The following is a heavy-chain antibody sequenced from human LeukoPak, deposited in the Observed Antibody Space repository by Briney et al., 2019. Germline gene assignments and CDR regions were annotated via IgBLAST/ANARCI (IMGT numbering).Heavy chain of an antibody. CDR2: IYHSGST. CDR3: ARGTLGYDY. V-gene: IGHV4-30-2*01. CDR1: GGSISSGGYS. Sequence: PSETRSLTCAVSGGSISSGGYSWSWIRQPPGKGLEWIGYIYHSGSTYYNPSLKSRVTISVDRSKNQFSLKLSSVTAADTAVYYCARGTLGYDYWGQGTLVTVSS. D-gene: IGHD2-15*01. J-gene: IGHJ4*02.